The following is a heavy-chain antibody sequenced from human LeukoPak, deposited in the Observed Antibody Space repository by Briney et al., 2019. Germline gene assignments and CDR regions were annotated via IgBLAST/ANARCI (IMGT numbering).Heavy chain of an antibody. CDR2: IYHSGST. Sequence: PSETLSLTCAVSGYSISSGYYWGWIRQPPGKGLEWIGSIYHSGSTYYNPSLKSRVTISVDTSKNQFSLKLSSVTAADTAAYYCARGFFYFDYWGQGTLVTVSS. J-gene: IGHJ4*02. CDR3: ARGFFYFDY. CDR1: GYSISSGYY. V-gene: IGHV4-38-2*01. D-gene: IGHD3-3*01.